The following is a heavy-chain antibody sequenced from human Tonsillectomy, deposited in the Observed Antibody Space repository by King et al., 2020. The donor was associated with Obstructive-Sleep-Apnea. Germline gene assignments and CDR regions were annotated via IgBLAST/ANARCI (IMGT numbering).Heavy chain of an antibody. Sequence: QLVQSGAEVKEPGASVKVSCKASGYTFTSYDINWVRQATGQGLEWMGWMNPNSGNTGYAQKFQGRVTMTRHTAISTAYMELSSLRSEDTAVYYCVSRYSSSWFMAWGQGTLVTVSS. CDR3: VSRYSSSWFMA. CDR2: MNPNSGNT. V-gene: IGHV1-8*01. J-gene: IGHJ4*02. D-gene: IGHD6-13*01. CDR1: GYTFTSYD.